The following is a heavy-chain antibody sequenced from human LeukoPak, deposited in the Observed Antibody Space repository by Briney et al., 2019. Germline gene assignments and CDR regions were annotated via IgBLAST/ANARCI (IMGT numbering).Heavy chain of an antibody. CDR3: ARAGWYTLDN. D-gene: IGHD2-15*01. CDR2: MYSSGST. J-gene: IGHJ4*02. Sequence: PSETLSLTCAVYGGSFSGYYWSWIRQPPGKGLEWIGGMYSSGSTNYNPSLKSRVTISVDNSKNQFSLKMSSMTAADTAVYYCARAGWYTLDNWGQGTLVTVSS. V-gene: IGHV4-34*01. CDR1: GGSFSGYY.